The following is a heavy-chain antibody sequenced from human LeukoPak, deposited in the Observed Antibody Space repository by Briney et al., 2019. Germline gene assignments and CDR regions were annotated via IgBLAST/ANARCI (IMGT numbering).Heavy chain of an antibody. Sequence: PGGSLRLSCAASGFAFSSYDMHWVRQASGKGLEWVSVIGAFGDTYYGVAVRGRFTISRDKAKNSLYLQMNSLGAGDTAVYFCARAASYNYNNRPYLFDSWGQGTLVAVSS. J-gene: IGHJ4*02. D-gene: IGHD3-10*01. CDR3: ARAASYNYNNRPYLFDS. CDR1: GFAFSSYD. V-gene: IGHV3-13*01. CDR2: IGAFGDT.